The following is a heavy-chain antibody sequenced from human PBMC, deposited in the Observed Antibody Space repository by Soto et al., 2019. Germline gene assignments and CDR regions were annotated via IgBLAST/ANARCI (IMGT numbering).Heavy chain of an antibody. CDR3: ARAAGYCSGGSCYAFDI. V-gene: IGHV1-69*12. CDR2: IIPIFGTA. D-gene: IGHD2-15*01. Sequence: QVQLVQSGAEVKKPGSSVKVSCKASGGTFSSYAISWVRQAPGQGLEWMGGIIPIFGTANYAQKFQGRVTNAADESTSTAYMELSSLRSEDTAVYYCARAAGYCSGGSCYAFDIWGQGTMVTVSS. J-gene: IGHJ3*02. CDR1: GGTFSSYA.